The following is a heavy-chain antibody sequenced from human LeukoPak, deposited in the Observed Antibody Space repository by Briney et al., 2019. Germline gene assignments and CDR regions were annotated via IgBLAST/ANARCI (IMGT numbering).Heavy chain of an antibody. CDR3: ARDGLNCSGGSCHLNWFDP. CDR1: GGSISSGGYY. CDR2: IYYSGST. V-gene: IGHV4-31*03. Sequence: PSQTLSLTCTVSGGSISSGGYYWSWIRQHPGKGLEWIGYIYYSGSTYYNPSLKSRVTISVDTSKNQFSLKLSSVTAADTAVYYCARDGLNCSGGSCHLNWFDPWGQGTLVTVSS. J-gene: IGHJ5*02. D-gene: IGHD2-15*01.